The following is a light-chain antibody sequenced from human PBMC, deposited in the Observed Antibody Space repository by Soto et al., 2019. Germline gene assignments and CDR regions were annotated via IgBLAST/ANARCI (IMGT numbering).Light chain of an antibody. V-gene: IGKV3-20*01. CDR1: RSVSSTY. CDR3: QQYGGSPPVT. Sequence: EIVLTQSPGTLYLSPGDGATLSCRASRSVSSTYLAWYQQRPGQAPRLLIYGASTRARGIPDRFSGTGSGTDFSLTISRLEPEDFAVYFCQQYGGSPPVTFGQGTRLEIK. CDR2: GAS. J-gene: IGKJ5*01.